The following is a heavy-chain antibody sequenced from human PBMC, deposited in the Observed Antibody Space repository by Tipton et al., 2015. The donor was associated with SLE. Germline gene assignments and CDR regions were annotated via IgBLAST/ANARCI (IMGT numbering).Heavy chain of an antibody. J-gene: IGHJ6*03. CDR2: IWYDGSNI. CDR1: GFTFSSYA. V-gene: IGHV3-33*02. D-gene: IGHD6-19*01. Sequence: RSLRLSCAASGFTFSSYAMHWVRQAPGKGLEWVAVIWYDGSNISYADSLKGQYTSSRDNSTNTLFLQMNSLRAEDTAVYYCARGSYYYYYMDVWGIGTTVTVSS. CDR3: ARGSYYYYYMDV.